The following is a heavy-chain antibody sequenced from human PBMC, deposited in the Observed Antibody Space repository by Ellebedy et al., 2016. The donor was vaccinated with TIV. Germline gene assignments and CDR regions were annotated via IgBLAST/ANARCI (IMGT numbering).Heavy chain of an antibody. CDR1: GFTFSTYW. CDR2: IDSDGSST. V-gene: IGHV3-74*01. J-gene: IGHJ6*02. D-gene: IGHD4/OR15-4a*01. Sequence: GESLKISXAASGFTFSTYWMHWVRQAPGKGLVWVSHIDSDGSSTSYADSVRGRFTISRDNAKDTLYLRLNSLRAEDTAVYYCARGGDYAGVWGQGTTVTVSS. CDR3: ARGGDYAGV.